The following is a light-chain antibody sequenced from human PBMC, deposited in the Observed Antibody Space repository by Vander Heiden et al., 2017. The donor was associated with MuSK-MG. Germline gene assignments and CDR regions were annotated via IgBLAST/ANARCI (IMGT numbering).Light chain of an antibody. CDR1: SSNIGSNT. CDR2: SNN. J-gene: IGLJ1*01. V-gene: IGLV1-44*01. CDR3: AAWDDSLNGFYV. Sequence: QSVLTQPPSASGTPGQRVTIPCSGSSSNIGSNTVNWYQQHPGTAPKLLTYSNNQRPSGVPDRFSGSKSGTSASLAISGLQSEDEADYYCAAWDDSLNGFYVFGTGTKVTVL.